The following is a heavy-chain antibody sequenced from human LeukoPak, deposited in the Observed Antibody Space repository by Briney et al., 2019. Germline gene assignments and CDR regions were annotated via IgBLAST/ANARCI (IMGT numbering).Heavy chain of an antibody. V-gene: IGHV1-69*13. CDR2: IIPMSGTA. CDR3: ARGGIVLEPIHAFDI. Sequence: SVKVSCTASGGTLSSYAISWVRQAPGQGLEWMGGIIPMSGTANYAQRFQGRVTVTADDSASTAYMELSSLRSEDTAVYYCARGGIVLEPIHAFDIWGQGTMVTVSS. CDR1: GGTLSSYA. D-gene: IGHD3-22*01. J-gene: IGHJ3*02.